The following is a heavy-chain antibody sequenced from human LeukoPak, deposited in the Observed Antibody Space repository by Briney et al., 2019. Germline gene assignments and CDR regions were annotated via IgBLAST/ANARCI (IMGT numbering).Heavy chain of an antibody. Sequence: SETLSLTCTVSGYFISSAYYWGWLRQPPGKGLEWIGSILHGGRTSYNPSLKSRVTISIDTSKNQFSLKLSSVTAADTAVYYCARGDRALNWGQGTLVTVSS. CDR3: ARGDRALN. CDR1: GYFISSAYY. CDR2: ILHGGRT. J-gene: IGHJ4*02. D-gene: IGHD3-22*01. V-gene: IGHV4-38-2*02.